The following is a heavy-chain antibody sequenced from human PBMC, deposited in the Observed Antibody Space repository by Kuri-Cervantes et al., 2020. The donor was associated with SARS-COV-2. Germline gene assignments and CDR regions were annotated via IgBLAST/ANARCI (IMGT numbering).Heavy chain of an antibody. V-gene: IGHV4-38-2*01. CDR3: ARSVGGGSYDPVEFDYFDY. Sequence: GSLRLSCAVYGGSFSGYYWGWIRQPPGKGLEWIGSIYHSGSTYYNPSLKSRVTISVDTSKNQFSLKLSSVTAADTAVYYCARSVGGGSYDPVEFDYFDYWGQGTLVTVSS. D-gene: IGHD1-26*01. CDR1: GGSFSGYY. J-gene: IGHJ4*02. CDR2: IYHSGST.